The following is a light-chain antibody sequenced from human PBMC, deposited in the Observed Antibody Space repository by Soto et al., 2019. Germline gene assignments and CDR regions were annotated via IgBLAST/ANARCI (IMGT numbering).Light chain of an antibody. Sequence: EIVMTQSPATLSVSPGERATLSCRASQSVSSNLAWYQQKPGQAPRLLIYGASTRATGIPARFSGSGSGTEFTLTISSLQSEDFAVYYCQQYNNWPLGQGTRLEIK. CDR2: GAS. CDR3: QQYNNWP. CDR1: QSVSSN. J-gene: IGKJ5*01. V-gene: IGKV3-15*01.